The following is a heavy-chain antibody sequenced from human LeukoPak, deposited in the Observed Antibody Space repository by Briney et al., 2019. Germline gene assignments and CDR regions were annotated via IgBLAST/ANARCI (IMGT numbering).Heavy chain of an antibody. CDR2: INPNSGGT. CDR1: GYTFTGYY. Sequence: ASVKVSCKASGYTFTGYYMHWVRQAPGQGLEWMGWINPNSGGTDYAQKFQGRVTMTRDTSISTAYMELSRLRSDDTAVYYCAGYYDSSGYYWGFDPWGQGTLVTVSS. V-gene: IGHV1-2*02. D-gene: IGHD3-22*01. CDR3: AGYYDSSGYYWGFDP. J-gene: IGHJ5*02.